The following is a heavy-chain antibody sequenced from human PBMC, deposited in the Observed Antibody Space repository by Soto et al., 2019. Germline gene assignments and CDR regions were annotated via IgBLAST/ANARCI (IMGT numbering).Heavy chain of an antibody. CDR1: GFTFSRNA. CDR2: MSGSGGST. Sequence: GGSLRLSCAASGFTFSRNAMSWVRQAPGKGLEWVSVMSGSGGSTYYADSVTGRFTISRDNSKNTLYLQMNSLRAEDTAVYYCAKGYREYSSSWFDYWGQGILVTVSS. CDR3: AKGYREYSSSWFDY. J-gene: IGHJ4*02. D-gene: IGHD6-13*01. V-gene: IGHV3-23*01.